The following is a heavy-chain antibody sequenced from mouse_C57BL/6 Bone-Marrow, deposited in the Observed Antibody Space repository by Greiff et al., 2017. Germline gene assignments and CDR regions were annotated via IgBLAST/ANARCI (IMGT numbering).Heavy chain of an antibody. D-gene: IGHD1-1*01. CDR2: IYPRSGNT. Sequence: VQLQQSGAELARPGASVKLSCKASGYTFTSYGISWVQQRPGQGLEWIGEIYPRSGNTYYNEKFKGKGTLTADKSSSTAYMELRSLTSEDSAVYFCAGTYYYGSSYLDYWGQGTTLTVSS. J-gene: IGHJ2*01. CDR3: AGTYYYGSSYLDY. CDR1: GYTFTSYG. V-gene: IGHV1-81*01.